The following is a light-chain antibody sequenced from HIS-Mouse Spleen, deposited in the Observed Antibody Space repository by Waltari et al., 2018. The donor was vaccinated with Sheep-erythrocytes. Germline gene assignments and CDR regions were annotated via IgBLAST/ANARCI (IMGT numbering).Light chain of an antibody. Sequence: GQRVTISCTGSSSNIGAGYDVHWYQQLPGTAPKPLIYGNSNRPSGVPDRFSGSKSGTSASLAITGLQAEDEADYYCQSYDSSLSGWVFGGGTKLTVL. CDR3: QSYDSSLSGWV. CDR2: GNS. V-gene: IGLV1-40*01. CDR1: SSNIGAGYD. J-gene: IGLJ3*02.